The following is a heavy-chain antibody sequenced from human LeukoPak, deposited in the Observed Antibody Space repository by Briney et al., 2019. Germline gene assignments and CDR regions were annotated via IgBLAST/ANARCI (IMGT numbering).Heavy chain of an antibody. CDR1: GYTFTGYY. D-gene: IGHD2-8*01. V-gene: IGHV1-2*02. CDR2: INPNSGGT. Sequence: ASVKVSCKASGYTFTGYYMHWVRQAPGQGLEWMGWINPNSGGTNYAQKFQGRVTMTRDTSISTAYMELSRLRSDDTAVYYCARARTKEYWFDPWGQGTLVTVSS. J-gene: IGHJ5*02. CDR3: ARARTKEYWFDP.